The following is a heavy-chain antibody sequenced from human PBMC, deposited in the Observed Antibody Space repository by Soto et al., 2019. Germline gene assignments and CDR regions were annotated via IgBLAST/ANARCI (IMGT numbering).Heavy chain of an antibody. CDR3: TREMSYYDSSGLLTNFDY. CDR2: ISYDGSNK. V-gene: IGHV3-30-3*01. Sequence: GGSLRLSCAASGFTFSGYAMHWVRQAPGKGLEWVAVISYDGSNKYYADSVKGRFTISRDNSKNTLYLQMNSLRAEDTAVYYCTREMSYYDSSGLLTNFDYWGRGTLVTVSS. CDR1: GFTFSGYA. J-gene: IGHJ4*02. D-gene: IGHD3-22*01.